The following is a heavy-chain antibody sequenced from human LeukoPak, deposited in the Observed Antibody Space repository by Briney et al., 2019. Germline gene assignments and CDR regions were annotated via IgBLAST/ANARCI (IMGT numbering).Heavy chain of an antibody. CDR3: ARHSAAAIKSDY. CDR2: IDPSDSYT. Sequence: GESLKISCQGSGYSFTSYWIIWVRQMPGKGLEWMGRIDPSDSYTNYSPSFQGHVTISADKSISTAYLQWSSLKASDTAMYYCARHSAAAIKSDYWGQGTLVTVSS. CDR1: GYSFTSYW. D-gene: IGHD2-2*02. V-gene: IGHV5-10-1*01. J-gene: IGHJ4*02.